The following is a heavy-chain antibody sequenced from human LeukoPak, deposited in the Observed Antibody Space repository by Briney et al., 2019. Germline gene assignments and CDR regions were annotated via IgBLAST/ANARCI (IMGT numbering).Heavy chain of an antibody. Sequence: TSETLSLTCAVFGVSFSGHYWSWIRQPPGKGLEWIGEISHGGSTNYNPSLKSRVTISVDTSKNQFSLKLSSVTAADTAVYYCASYDSSGYYSRLFDYWGQGTLVTVSS. D-gene: IGHD3-22*01. CDR2: ISHGGST. CDR1: GVSFSGHY. CDR3: ASYDSSGYYSRLFDY. V-gene: IGHV4-34*01. J-gene: IGHJ4*02.